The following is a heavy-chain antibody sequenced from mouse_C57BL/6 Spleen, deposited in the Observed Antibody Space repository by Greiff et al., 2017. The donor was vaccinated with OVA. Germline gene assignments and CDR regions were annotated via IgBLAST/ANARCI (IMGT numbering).Heavy chain of an antibody. CDR2: ISYDGSN. J-gene: IGHJ4*01. CDR3: ARDGTEGYAMDY. D-gene: IGHD4-1*01. V-gene: IGHV3-6*01. Sequence: ESGPGLVKPSQSLSLTCSVTGYSITSGYYWNWIRQFPGNKLEWMGYISYDGSNNYNPSLKNRISITRDTSKNQFFLKLNSVTTEDTATYYCARDGTEGYAMDYWGQGTSVTVSS. CDR1: GYSITSGYY.